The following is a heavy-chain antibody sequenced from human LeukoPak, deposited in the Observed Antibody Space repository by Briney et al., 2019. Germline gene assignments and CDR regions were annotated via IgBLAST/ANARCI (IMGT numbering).Heavy chain of an antibody. V-gene: IGHV1-8*01. CDR2: MNPNSGNT. J-gene: IGHJ6*02. CDR3: ARGNRPRGLGSYYGMDV. CDR1: GYTFTSYD. Sequence: GASVKVSCKASGYTFTSYDINWVRQAAGQGLEWMGWMNPNSGNTGYAQKFQGRVTMTRNTSISTAYMELSSLRSEDTAVYYCARGNRPRGLGSYYGMDVWGQGTTVTVSS. D-gene: IGHD1-14*01.